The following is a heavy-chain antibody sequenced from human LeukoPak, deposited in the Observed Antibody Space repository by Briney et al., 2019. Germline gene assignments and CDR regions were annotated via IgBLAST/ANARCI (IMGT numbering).Heavy chain of an antibody. CDR2: INPNSGGT. V-gene: IGHV1-2*02. D-gene: IGHD3-10*01. J-gene: IGHJ3*02. Sequence: ASVKVSCKASGYTFTSYGISWVRQAPGQGLEWMGWINPNSGGTNYAQKFQGRVTMTRDTSISTAYMELSRLRSDDTAVYYCARDQNGSGSYYSEGAFDIWGQGTMVTVSS. CDR1: GYTFTSYG. CDR3: ARDQNGSGSYYSEGAFDI.